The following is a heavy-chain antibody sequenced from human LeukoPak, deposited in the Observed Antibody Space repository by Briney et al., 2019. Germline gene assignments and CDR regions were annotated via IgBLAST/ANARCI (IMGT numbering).Heavy chain of an antibody. V-gene: IGHV5-51*01. D-gene: IGHD1-26*01. CDR3: ARYSGSYYRYFDY. CDR1: GYTFANYW. CDR2: IFPGDSDT. Sequence: GESLKISCKGSGYTFANYWVGWVRQTPGKDLEWMGIIFPGDSDTIYSPSFQGQVTISVDKSVSSAYLQWSSLKASDIAMYYCARYSGSYYRYFDYWGQGTLVTVSS. J-gene: IGHJ4*02.